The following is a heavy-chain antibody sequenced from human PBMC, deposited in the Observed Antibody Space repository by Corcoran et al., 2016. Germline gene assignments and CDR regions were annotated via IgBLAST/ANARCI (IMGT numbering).Heavy chain of an antibody. Sequence: QVQLLESGPGLVKPSETLSLICPVSGGSINNYYWSWIRQPPGKGLAWIAYVYYSGSTNYNPSLKSRVTISVDTSKNQFSLKLSSVTAADTAVFYCARSSGKGNYVDYWGQGTLVTVSS. CDR3: ARSSGKGNYVDY. J-gene: IGHJ4*02. CDR2: VYYSGST. V-gene: IGHV4-59*01. D-gene: IGHD6-19*01. CDR1: GGSINNYY.